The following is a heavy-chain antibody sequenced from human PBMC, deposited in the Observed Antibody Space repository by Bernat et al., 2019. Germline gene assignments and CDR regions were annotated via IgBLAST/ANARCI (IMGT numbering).Heavy chain of an antibody. V-gene: IGHV3-9*01. J-gene: IGHJ6*02. CDR2: ITWNSGSI. D-gene: IGHD5-18*01. CDR3: VKDISSYSYYGMDV. CDR1: GFTFSSYA. Sequence: VQLVESGGGVVQPGRSLRLSCVASGFTFSSYAMHWVRQAPGKGLEWVSGITWNSGSIAYADSVKGRFTISRDNAKNSLYLQMNSLRAGDTALYYCVKDISSYSYYGMDVWGQGTTVTVSS.